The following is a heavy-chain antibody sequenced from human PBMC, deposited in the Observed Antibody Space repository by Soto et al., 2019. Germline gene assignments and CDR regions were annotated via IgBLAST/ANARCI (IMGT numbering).Heavy chain of an antibody. Sequence: EAQLVESGGGLVQPGGYLRLSCAASGFTFSNYEMHWVRQAPGKGLEYVSGISNNGAHTDYAKSVEGRFTISRDNSENTLYLQMGSLRAEDMALYYCARRGYGSRWPNVYMDVWGKGTTVTVSS. J-gene: IGHJ6*03. V-gene: IGHV3-64*01. CDR3: ARRGYGSRWPNVYMDV. CDR2: ISNNGAHT. CDR1: GFTFSNYE. D-gene: IGHD6-13*01.